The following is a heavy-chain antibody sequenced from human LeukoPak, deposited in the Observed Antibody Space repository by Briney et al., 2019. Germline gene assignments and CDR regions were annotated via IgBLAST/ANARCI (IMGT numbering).Heavy chain of an antibody. V-gene: IGHV3-64D*08. D-gene: IGHD3-10*01. CDR2: VGKDGDTT. CDR1: GFSFSDLA. CDR3: VGDLWGFDY. J-gene: IGHJ4*02. Sequence: PGGSLRLSCSASGFSFSDLAMHWVRQAPGKRLEYVSFVGKDGDTTYYADSVKGRFTISRDNSRNTLYLLMNSLTSEDTALYYCVGDLWGFDYWGQGTLVTVSS.